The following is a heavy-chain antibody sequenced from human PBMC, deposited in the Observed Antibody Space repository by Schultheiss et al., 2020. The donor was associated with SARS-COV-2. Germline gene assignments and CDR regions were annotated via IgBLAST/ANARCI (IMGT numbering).Heavy chain of an antibody. J-gene: IGHJ6*03. CDR1: GGSFSGYY. V-gene: IGHV4-34*01. D-gene: IGHD3-3*01. Sequence: SETLSLTCAVYGGSFSGYYWSWIRQPPGKGLEWIGEINHSGSTNYNPSLKSRVTISVDTSKNQFSLKLSSVTAADTAVYYCARALSDYDFWSGYWNSLALYYYYMDVWGKGTTVTVSS. CDR2: INHSGST. CDR3: ARALSDYDFWSGYWNSLALYYYYMDV.